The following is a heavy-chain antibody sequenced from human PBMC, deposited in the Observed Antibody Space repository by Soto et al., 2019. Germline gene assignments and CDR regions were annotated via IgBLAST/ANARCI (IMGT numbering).Heavy chain of an antibody. V-gene: IGHV4-4*02. CDR3: AQFPFYGYNSSLDY. D-gene: IGHD3-22*01. J-gene: IGHJ4*02. CDR2: ISQSGTT. Sequence: QVQLQESGPGLVKPSEPLSLTCDVSGGSISTGGWWRWVRQPPGKGLEWIGQISQSGTTNYNPSLESRVTISMDKSKNQFSLHLTAVTAADTAVYFCAQFPFYGYNSSLDYWGPGTLVTVSS. CDR1: GGSISTGGW.